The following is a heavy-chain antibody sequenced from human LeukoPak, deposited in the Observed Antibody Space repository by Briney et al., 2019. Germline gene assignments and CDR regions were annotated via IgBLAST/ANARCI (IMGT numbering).Heavy chain of an antibody. V-gene: IGHV3-74*01. CDR1: GFTFSNYW. CDR3: ARDEGLRYFDWLPLDY. D-gene: IGHD3-9*01. Sequence: GGSLRLSCAASGFTFSNYWMHWVRQAPGKGLVWVSRINTDGSSTSYADSVKGRFTISRDNAKNTLYLQMNSLRAEDTAVYYCARDEGLRYFDWLPLDYWGQGILVTVFS. CDR2: INTDGSST. J-gene: IGHJ4*02.